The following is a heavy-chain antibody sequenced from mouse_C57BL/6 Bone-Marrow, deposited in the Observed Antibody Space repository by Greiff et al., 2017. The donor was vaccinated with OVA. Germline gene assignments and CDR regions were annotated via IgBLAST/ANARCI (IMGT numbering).Heavy chain of an antibody. CDR2: INPNYGTT. D-gene: IGHD2-1*01. J-gene: IGHJ4*01. Sequence: VQLQQSGPELVKPGASVKISCKASGYSFTDYNMNWVKQSNGKSLEWIGVINPNYGTTSYNQKFKGKATLTVDQSSSTAYMQLNSLTSEDSAVYYCASLIYYGNRYYAMDYWGQGTSVTVSS. V-gene: IGHV1-39*01. CDR1: GYSFTDYN. CDR3: ASLIYYGNRYYAMDY.